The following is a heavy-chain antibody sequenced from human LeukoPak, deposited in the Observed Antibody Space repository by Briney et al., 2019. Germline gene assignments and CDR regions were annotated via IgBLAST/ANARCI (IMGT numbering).Heavy chain of an antibody. J-gene: IGHJ4*02. CDR1: GFTFSSYW. CDR3: ARGSRNYDLDY. D-gene: IGHD3-3*01. CDR2: INSDGSST. Sequence: GGSLRLSCAASGFTFSSYWMHWVRQAPGKGLVWVSRINSDGSSTSYADSVKGRFTISRDNAKNTLYLQMNSLRAEDTAVYYCARGSRNYDLDYWGQGTLVTVSS. V-gene: IGHV3-74*01.